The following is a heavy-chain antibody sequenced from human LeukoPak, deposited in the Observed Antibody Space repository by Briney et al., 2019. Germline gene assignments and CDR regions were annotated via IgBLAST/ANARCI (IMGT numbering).Heavy chain of an antibody. J-gene: IGHJ4*02. V-gene: IGHV3-23*01. Sequence: GGSLRLSCAASGFTFNSYAMSWVRQAPGKGLEWVSAISGSGGSTYYAGSVKGRFTISRDNSKNTLYLQMNSLRAEDTAVYYCASVACSAVTCFGFLFFDYWGQGTLVTVSS. CDR1: GFTFNSYA. CDR2: ISGSGGST. D-gene: IGHD2-15*01. CDR3: ASVACSAVTCFGFLFFDY.